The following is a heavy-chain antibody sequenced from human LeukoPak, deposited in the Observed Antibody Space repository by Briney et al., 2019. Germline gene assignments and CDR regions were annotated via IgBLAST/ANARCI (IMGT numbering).Heavy chain of an antibody. D-gene: IGHD3-10*01. J-gene: IGHJ4*02. CDR1: GYTFSGTGWY. CDR3: ARDGPAQMVDFDY. Sequence: ASVKVSCKASGYTFSGTGWYLYWLRQAPGQGLECMGWIYPYTGDTHYAQKFQGRVAMTRDTSISTAYLELSRLRPDDTAVYYCARDGPAQMVDFDYWGQGTLVTVSS. CDR2: IYPYTGDT. V-gene: IGHV1-2*02.